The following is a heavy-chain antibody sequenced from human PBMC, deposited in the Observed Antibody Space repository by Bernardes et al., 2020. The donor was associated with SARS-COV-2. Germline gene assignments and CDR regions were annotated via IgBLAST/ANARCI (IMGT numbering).Heavy chain of an antibody. CDR3: AKDTGWELLYWFDP. Sequence: GGSLRLSCAASGFTFDDYAMHWVRQAPGKGLEWVSGISWNSGSIGYADSVKGRFTISRDNAKNSLYLQMNSLRAEDTALYYCAKDTGWELLYWFDPWGQGTLVTVSS. J-gene: IGHJ5*02. D-gene: IGHD1-26*01. V-gene: IGHV3-9*01. CDR1: GFTFDDYA. CDR2: ISWNSGSI.